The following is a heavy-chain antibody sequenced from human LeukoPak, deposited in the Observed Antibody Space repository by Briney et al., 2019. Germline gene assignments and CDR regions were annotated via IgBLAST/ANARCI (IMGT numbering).Heavy chain of an antibody. CDR3: ARVVYSGAHFDY. D-gene: IGHD5-12*01. V-gene: IGHV4-4*07. CDR1: GGSISTYY. Sequence: SETLSLTCTVSGGSISTYYWSWIRQPAGKGVEWIGRIYTSGSTDYNPSLRSRVTMSVDTSKNQFSLKLSSVTAADTAVYYCARVVYSGAHFDYWGQGTLVTVSS. CDR2: IYTSGST. J-gene: IGHJ4*02.